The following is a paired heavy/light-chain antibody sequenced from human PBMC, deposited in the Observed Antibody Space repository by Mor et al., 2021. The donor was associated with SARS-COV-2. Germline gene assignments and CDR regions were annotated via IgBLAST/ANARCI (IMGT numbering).Heavy chain of an antibody. CDR3: AQEVTSSRPFDS. CDR2: LHSDGNIE. CDR1: GFTISDYA. Sequence: QVQLVESGGGVVQPGGSLRLSCAASGFTISDYAMHWVRQAPGKGLEWVTFLHSDGNIEFYANSVKGRFAISRDNSKNTLYLQMDSLRADDTAVYYCAQEVTSSRPFDSWGQGTLVTVSS. D-gene: IGHD6-6*01. J-gene: IGHJ4*02. V-gene: IGHV3-30*02.
Light chain of an antibody. CDR3: CAHAGSSAHWV. CDR2: EGD. CDR1: SSDVGNFNV. J-gene: IGLJ3*02. Sequence: QSALTQPASVSGSPGQSITISCTGTSSDVGNFNVVSWYQQYPGKAPQVIIYEGDKRPSGLSNRFSGSKSGNTASLTISGLLAEDEADYYCCAHAGSSAHWVFGGGTKLTVL. V-gene: IGLV2-23*01.